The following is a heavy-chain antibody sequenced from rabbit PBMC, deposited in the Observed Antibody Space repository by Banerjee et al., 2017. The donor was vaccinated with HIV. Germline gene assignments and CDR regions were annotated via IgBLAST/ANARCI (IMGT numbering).Heavy chain of an antibody. CDR2: IYAGSSGST. V-gene: IGHV1S45*01. CDR1: GFSFSSSYY. J-gene: IGHJ4*01. D-gene: IGHD8-1*01. CDR3: ASRYAGSSIYSGFGL. Sequence: EQLEESGGGLVKPEGSLTLTCTASGFSFSSSYYMCWVRQAPGKGLEWIACIYAGSSGSTYYASWAKGRFTISKTSSTTVTLQMTSLTAADTATYFCASRYAGSSIYSGFGLWGPGTLVTVS.